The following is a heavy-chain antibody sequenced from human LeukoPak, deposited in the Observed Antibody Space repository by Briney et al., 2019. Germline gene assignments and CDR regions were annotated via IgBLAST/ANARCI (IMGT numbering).Heavy chain of an antibody. V-gene: IGHV1-18*01. CDR2: ISAYNGNT. CDR1: GYTFTSYG. J-gene: IGHJ4*02. CDR3: AIGVVVAGPFDY. D-gene: IGHD2-15*01. Sequence: EASVKVSCKASGYTFTSYGISWVRQAPGQGLEWMGWISAYNGNTNYAQKLQGRVTMTTDTSTSTAYMELRSLRADDTAVYYCAIGVVVAGPFDYWGQGTLVTVSS.